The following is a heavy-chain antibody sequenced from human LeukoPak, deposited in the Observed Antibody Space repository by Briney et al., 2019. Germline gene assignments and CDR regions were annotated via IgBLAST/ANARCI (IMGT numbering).Heavy chain of an antibody. CDR2: INPSGGST. Sequence: ASVKVSCKAPGYTFTSYYMHWVRQAPGQGLEWMGIINPSGGSTSYAQKFQGRVTMTRDTSTSTVYMELSSLRSDDTAVYYCARDQNRYDSSGYYYVDYWGQGTLVTVSS. V-gene: IGHV1-46*01. D-gene: IGHD3-22*01. CDR3: ARDQNRYDSSGYYYVDY. J-gene: IGHJ4*02. CDR1: GYTFTSYY.